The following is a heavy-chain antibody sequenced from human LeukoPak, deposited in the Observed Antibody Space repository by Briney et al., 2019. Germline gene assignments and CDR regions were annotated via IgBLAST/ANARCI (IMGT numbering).Heavy chain of an antibody. CDR1: GFTFSSHW. CDR3: ARLIEAAGIDF. V-gene: IGHV3-7*01. J-gene: IGHJ4*02. Sequence: GGSLRLSCVASGFTFSSHWMSWVRQAPGKGLEWVANIKQDGSAKYYVDSVKGRFTIFRDNAKNSLYLQMNSLRVEETAVYYCARLIEAAGIDFWGQGTLVTVSS. CDR2: IKQDGSAK. D-gene: IGHD5-12*01.